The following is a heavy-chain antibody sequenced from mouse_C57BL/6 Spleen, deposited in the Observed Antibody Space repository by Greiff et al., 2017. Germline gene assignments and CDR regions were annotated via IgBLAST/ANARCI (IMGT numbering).Heavy chain of an antibody. J-gene: IGHJ3*01. CDR2: IDPEDGDT. D-gene: IGHD2-4*01. CDR1: GFNIKDYY. Sequence: VQLQQSGAELVRPGASVKLSCTASGFNIKDYYMHWVKQRPDQGLEWIGRIDPEDGDTEYAPQFQGKATMTADTSSNTAYLQLSSLTSEDTAVYYCTTRGDYDSFAYWGQGTLVTVSA. V-gene: IGHV14-1*01. CDR3: TTRGDYDSFAY.